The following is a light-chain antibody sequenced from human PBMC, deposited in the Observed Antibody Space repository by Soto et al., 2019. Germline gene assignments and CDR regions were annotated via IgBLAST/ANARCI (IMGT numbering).Light chain of an antibody. CDR3: QQYDNLPLT. V-gene: IGKV1-33*01. CDR2: AAS. CDR1: QDISNY. Sequence: DIQMTQSPSSLSESVGDRVTITCQASQDISNYLNWYQQKPGKAPKLLIYAASNLETGVPSRFSGSGSGTDFTFTISSLQPEDIATYYCQQYDNLPLTFGGGTRVGIK. J-gene: IGKJ4*01.